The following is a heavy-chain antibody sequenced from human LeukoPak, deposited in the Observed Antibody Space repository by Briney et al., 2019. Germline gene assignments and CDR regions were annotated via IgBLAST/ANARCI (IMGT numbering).Heavy chain of an antibody. CDR3: ATVLGTLAAAGSWVSAFDI. V-gene: IGHV1-2*02. Sequence: ASVKVSCKASGYTFTGYYMHWVRQAPGQGLEWMGWINPNSGGTNYAQKFQGRVTMTRDTSISTAYMELSRLRSDDTAVYYCATVLGTLAAAGSWVSAFDIWGQGTMVTVSS. CDR1: GYTFTGYY. CDR2: INPNSGGT. J-gene: IGHJ3*02. D-gene: IGHD6-13*01.